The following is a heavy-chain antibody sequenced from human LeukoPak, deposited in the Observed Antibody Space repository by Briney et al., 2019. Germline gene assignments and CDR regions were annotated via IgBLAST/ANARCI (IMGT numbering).Heavy chain of an antibody. J-gene: IGHJ4*02. CDR3: AKRSTEYYYDSSGYSPDFDY. Sequence: GGSLRLSCAASGFTFSSYAMSWVRQAPGKGLEWVSAISGSGGSTYYGDSVKGRFTISRDNSKNTLYLKMNSLRAEDTAVYYCAKRSTEYYYDSSGYSPDFDYWGQGTLVTVSS. V-gene: IGHV3-23*01. CDR1: GFTFSSYA. D-gene: IGHD3-22*01. CDR2: ISGSGGST.